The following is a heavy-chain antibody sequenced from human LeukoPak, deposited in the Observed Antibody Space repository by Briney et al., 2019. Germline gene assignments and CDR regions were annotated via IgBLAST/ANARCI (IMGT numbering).Heavy chain of an antibody. CDR1: GFTFDDYA. V-gene: IGHV3-9*01. CDR3: AKDRRMGSSGYFDAFDI. D-gene: IGHD3-22*01. CDR2: ISWNSGSM. Sequence: PGGSLRLSCAASGFTFDDYAMHWVRQAPGKGLEWVSGISWNSGSMGYADSVKGRFTISRDNAKNSLYLQMNSLRPEDTALYYCAKDRRMGSSGYFDAFDIWGQGTMVTVSS. J-gene: IGHJ3*02.